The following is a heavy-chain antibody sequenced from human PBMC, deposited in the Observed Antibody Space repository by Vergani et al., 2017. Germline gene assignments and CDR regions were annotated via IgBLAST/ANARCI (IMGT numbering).Heavy chain of an antibody. Sequence: QVQLVESGGGEVQPGRSLRFSCLAAGFPSSDYGVHWVRQAPGKGLEWVSVISYDGNKKNYADSVKGRLTISRDNSKNTLYLEMNALRAEDTAVYYCARDFLTRVTTLDYYYMGVWGKGTTVTVSS. J-gene: IGHJ6*03. CDR3: ARDFLTRVTTLDYYYMGV. D-gene: IGHD4-11*01. CDR2: ISYDGNKK. V-gene: IGHV3-30*03. CDR1: GFPSSDYG.